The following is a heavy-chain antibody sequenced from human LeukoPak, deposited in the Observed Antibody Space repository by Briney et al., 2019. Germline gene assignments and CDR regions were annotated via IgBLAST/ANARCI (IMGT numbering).Heavy chain of an antibody. CDR2: IIPIFGTA. Sequence: SVKVSCKASGYTFTGYYMHWVRQAPGQGLEWMGGIIPIFGTANYAQKFQGRVTITTDESTSTAYMELSSLRSEDTAVYYCARAFISFVVVTAFDYWGQGTLVTVSS. V-gene: IGHV1-69*05. CDR1: GYTFTGYY. CDR3: ARAFISFVVVTAFDY. D-gene: IGHD2-21*02. J-gene: IGHJ4*02.